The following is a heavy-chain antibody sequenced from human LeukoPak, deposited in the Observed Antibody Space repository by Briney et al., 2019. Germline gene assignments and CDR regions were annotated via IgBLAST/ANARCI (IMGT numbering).Heavy chain of an antibody. CDR1: GYTFTGSY. CDR2: INPNSGGT. V-gene: IGHV1-2*02. D-gene: IGHD2-8*02. Sequence: ASVKVSCKASGYTFTGSYIHWMRQAPGQGLEWMGWINPNSGGTKYAQKFQGRVTVTRDTSTSTAYMELSGLRADDTAVYYCARPSPGSLTGFDYWGQGTLVTVSS. CDR3: ARPSPGSLTGFDY. J-gene: IGHJ4*02.